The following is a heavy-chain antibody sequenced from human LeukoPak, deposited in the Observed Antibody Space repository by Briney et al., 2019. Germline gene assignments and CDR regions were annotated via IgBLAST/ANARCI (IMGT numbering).Heavy chain of an antibody. CDR3: VRDLDISRCNSTSCSGDVLDI. CDR2: ISSRGITT. CDR1: GFTFSDHH. J-gene: IGHJ3*02. V-gene: IGHV3-11*01. D-gene: IGHD2-2*01. Sequence: PGRSLRLSCAATGFTFSDHHMSWIRQAPGKGLEYISYISSRGITTYYADSVKGRFTISRDNGRNSLYLQMNSLRAEDTAVYYCVRDLDISRCNSTSCSGDVLDIWGQGTMVTVSS.